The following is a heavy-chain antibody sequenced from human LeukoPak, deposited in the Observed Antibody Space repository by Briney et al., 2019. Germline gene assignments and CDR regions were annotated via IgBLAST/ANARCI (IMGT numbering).Heavy chain of an antibody. V-gene: IGHV1-69*04. CDR3: AREPLEGVVTDYYFDY. J-gene: IGHJ4*02. Sequence: ASVKVSCKASGGTFSSYAISWVRQAPGQGLEWMGRIIPILGIANYAQKFQGRVTITADKSTSTAYMELSSLRSEDTAVYYCAREPLEGVVTDYYFDYWGQGTLVTVSS. CDR1: GGTFSSYA. CDR2: IIPILGIA. D-gene: IGHD3-3*01.